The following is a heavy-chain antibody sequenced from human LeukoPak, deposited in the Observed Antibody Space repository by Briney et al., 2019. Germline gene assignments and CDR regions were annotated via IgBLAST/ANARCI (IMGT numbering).Heavy chain of an antibody. CDR2: ISAYNGNT. CDR1: GYTFTSYG. CDR3: ARVGYDYVWGSYRPLSYFDY. V-gene: IGHV1-18*01. D-gene: IGHD3-16*02. Sequence: ASVKVSCKASGYTFTSYGISWVRQAPGQGLEWMGWISAYNGNTNYAQKLQGRVTMTTDTSTSTAYMELRSLRSDDTAVYYCARVGYDYVWGSYRPLSYFDYWGQGTLVTVSS. J-gene: IGHJ4*02.